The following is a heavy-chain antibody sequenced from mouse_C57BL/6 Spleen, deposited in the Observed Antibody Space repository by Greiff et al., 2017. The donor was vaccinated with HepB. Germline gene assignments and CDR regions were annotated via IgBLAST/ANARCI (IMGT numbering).Heavy chain of an antibody. Sequence: QVQLQQPGAELVRPGSSVKLSCKASGYTFTSYWMDWVKQRPGQGLEWIGNIYPSDSETHYNQKFKDKATLTVDKSSSTAYMQLSSLTSEDSAVYYCARHSNYVGYFDYWGQSTTLTVSS. V-gene: IGHV1-61*01. CDR1: GYTFTSYW. CDR2: IYPSDSET. J-gene: IGHJ2*01. D-gene: IGHD2-5*01. CDR3: ARHSNYVGYFDY.